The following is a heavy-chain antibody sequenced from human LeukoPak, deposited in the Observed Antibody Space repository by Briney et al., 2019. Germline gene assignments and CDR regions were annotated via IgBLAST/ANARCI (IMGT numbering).Heavy chain of an antibody. Sequence: PGGSLRLSCAASGFTFSSYGMHWVRQAPGKGLEWVAFIRYDGSHKYYADSVKGRFTISRDNSKNTLYLQMNSLRAEDTAVYYCNLYDFWSGHLEYFQHWGQGTLVTVSS. V-gene: IGHV3-30*02. D-gene: IGHD3-3*01. J-gene: IGHJ1*01. CDR1: GFTFSSYG. CDR3: NLYDFWSGHLEYFQH. CDR2: IRYDGSHK.